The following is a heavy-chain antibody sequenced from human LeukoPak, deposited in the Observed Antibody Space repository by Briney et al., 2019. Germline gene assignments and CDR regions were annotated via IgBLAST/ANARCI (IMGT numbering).Heavy chain of an antibody. J-gene: IGHJ4*02. Sequence: PSETLSLTCAVYGGSFSGYYWSWIRQPPGKGLEWIGEINHSGSTNYSPSLKSRVTISVDTSKNQFSLKLSSVTAADTAVYYCARGVVVRGVKPFDYWGQGTLVTVSS. CDR2: INHSGST. V-gene: IGHV4-34*01. D-gene: IGHD3-10*01. CDR1: GGSFSGYY. CDR3: ARGVVVRGVKPFDY.